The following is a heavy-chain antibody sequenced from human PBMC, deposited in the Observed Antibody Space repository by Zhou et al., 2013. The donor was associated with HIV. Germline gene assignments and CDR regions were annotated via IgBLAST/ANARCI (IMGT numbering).Heavy chain of an antibody. Sequence: QVQLVQSGAEVKKPGSSVKVSCTASGDTFSNFGISWVRQAPGQGLEWVGRIIPALGTLKDAQNVTQKLRGRATITADESGRTVFLELTRLTFEDTAVYYCARARTTLHYYYYMDVWGKGTTVTVSS. CDR2: IIPALGTL. CDR1: GDTFSNFG. J-gene: IGHJ6*03. V-gene: IGHV1-69*11. D-gene: IGHD2-2*01. CDR3: ARARTTLHYYYYMDV.